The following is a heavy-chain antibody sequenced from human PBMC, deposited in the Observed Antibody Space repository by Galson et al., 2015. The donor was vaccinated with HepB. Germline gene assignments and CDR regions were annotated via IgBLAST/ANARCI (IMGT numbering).Heavy chain of an antibody. Sequence: SVKVSCKASGYTFTRYGISWVRQAPGQGLEWMGWISAYNGNTNYAQKLQGRVTITADKSTSTAYMELSSLRSEDTAVYYCARVAGGFDYWGQGTLVTVSS. V-gene: IGHV1-18*04. CDR1: GYTFTRYG. CDR3: ARVAGGFDY. J-gene: IGHJ4*02. D-gene: IGHD6-13*01. CDR2: ISAYNGNT.